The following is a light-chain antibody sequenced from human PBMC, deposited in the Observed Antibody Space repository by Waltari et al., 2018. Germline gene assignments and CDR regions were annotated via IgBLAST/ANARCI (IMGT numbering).Light chain of an antibody. CDR3: QHYVRLPAT. V-gene: IGKV3-20*01. CDR2: GAS. J-gene: IGKJ1*01. CDR1: QRVSRS. Sequence: IGLTQSPRPLSLSPGERATLSCRASQRVSRSLAWYQQKPAQAPKLLIYGASTRTTGIPDRFTGRGSGTDFSLTISSLEQEDFAIYCCQHYVRLPATFGQGTKVEIK.